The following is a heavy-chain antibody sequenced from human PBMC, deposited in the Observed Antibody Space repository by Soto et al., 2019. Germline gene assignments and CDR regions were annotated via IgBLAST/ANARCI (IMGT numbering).Heavy chain of an antibody. CDR1: GDSMTGAN. Sequence: SETLSLTCSVSGDSMTGANWGWFRQSPEKGLEWIGYIDYSGSTNYNPSLRSRITITIDTSSNQFSLNLASVTAADAAVYYCRRALYGVHFDPWGKGTLVTVTS. V-gene: IGHV4-59*01. D-gene: IGHD4-17*01. J-gene: IGHJ5*02. CDR2: IDYSGST. CDR3: RRALYGVHFDP.